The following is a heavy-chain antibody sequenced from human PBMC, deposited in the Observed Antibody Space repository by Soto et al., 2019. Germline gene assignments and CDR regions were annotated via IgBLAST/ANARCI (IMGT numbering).Heavy chain of an antibody. CDR2: IYYSGST. V-gene: IGHV4-59*01. D-gene: IGHD6-13*01. CDR1: GGSISSYY. J-gene: IGHJ5*02. CDR3: ARGENSGYSST. Sequence: QVQLQESGPGLVKPSDTRSRTCIVSGGSISSYYWSWIRQPPGKGLEWIGYIYYSGSTNCNPSLKRRVAISVDTSNNQFTLKLSSVTGADTAVYYCARGENSGYSSTWGQGTLVTVS.